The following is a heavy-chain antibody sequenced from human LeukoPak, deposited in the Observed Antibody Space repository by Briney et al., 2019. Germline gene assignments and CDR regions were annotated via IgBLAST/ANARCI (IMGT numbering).Heavy chain of an antibody. J-gene: IGHJ4*02. CDR1: GFTFSSYW. D-gene: IGHD3-3*01. CDR3: ARELRFLEWLLFAAIYFDY. CDR2: IKQDGSEK. Sequence: GGSLRLSCAASGFTFSSYWMSWVRQAPGKGLGWVANIKQDGSEKYYVDSVKGGFTITRDNAKNSLYLQMNSLRAEDTAVYYCARELRFLEWLLFAAIYFDYWGQGTLVTVSS. V-gene: IGHV3-7*01.